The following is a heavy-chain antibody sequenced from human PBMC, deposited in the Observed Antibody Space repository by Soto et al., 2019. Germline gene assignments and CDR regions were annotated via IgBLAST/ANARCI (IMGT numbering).Heavy chain of an antibody. Sequence: PSDTLSLTCSVSGAIVTSGENYWSWVRQPPGKGLEWLGYIYDSGVTSYTPALKSRVTLSLDRPNNQVSLKLRSVTAADTAVYFCVRDLAHGYTGNVWGPGXLVTVSS. CDR1: GAIVTSGENY. CDR3: VRDLAHGYTGNV. J-gene: IGHJ3*01. D-gene: IGHD5-18*01. CDR2: IYDSGVT. V-gene: IGHV4-30-4*02.